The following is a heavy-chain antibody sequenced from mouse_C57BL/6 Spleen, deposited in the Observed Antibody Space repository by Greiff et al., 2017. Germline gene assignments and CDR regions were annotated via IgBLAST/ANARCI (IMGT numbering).Heavy chain of an antibody. J-gene: IGHJ2*01. CDR3: ARRVVTTTGYFDY. D-gene: IGHD2-2*01. V-gene: IGHV1-55*01. Sequence: QVQLQQPGAELVKPGASVKMSCKASGYTFTSYWITWVKQRPGQGLEWIGDIYPGSGSTNYNEKFKSKATLTVDTSSSTAYMQRSSLTSEDSAVYYCARRVVTTTGYFDYWGQGTTLTVSS. CDR1: GYTFTSYW. CDR2: IYPGSGST.